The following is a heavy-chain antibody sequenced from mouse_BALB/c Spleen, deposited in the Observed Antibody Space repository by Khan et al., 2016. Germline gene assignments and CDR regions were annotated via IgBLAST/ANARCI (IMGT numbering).Heavy chain of an antibody. J-gene: IGHJ4*01. CDR1: GFNIKDYY. CDR3: NAGYGNYDAMDD. D-gene: IGHD2-1*01. Sequence: VRLQQSGAELVRSGALVKLSCTSSGFNIKDYYIHWVRQRPEQGLEWIGWIDPENGDTEYAPTFQGKATMTAHTSSNTAYLHLSSLTSEDTAVYYGNAGYGNYDAMDDWGQGTSVTVSS. V-gene: IGHV14-4*02. CDR2: IDPENGDT.